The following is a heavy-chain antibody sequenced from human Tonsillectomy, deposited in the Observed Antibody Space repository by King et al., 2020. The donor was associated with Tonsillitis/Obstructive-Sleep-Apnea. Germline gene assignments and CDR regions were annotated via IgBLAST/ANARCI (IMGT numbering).Heavy chain of an antibody. J-gene: IGHJ6*03. CDR3: AREEGGKGYGSGGSCYSYYYYYMDV. CDR1: GFTVSSNY. V-gene: IGHV3-53*01. D-gene: IGHD2-15*01. CDR2: IYSGGST. Sequence: VQLVESGGGLIQPGGSLRLSCAASGFTVSSNYMSWVRQAPGKGLEWVSVIYSGGSTYYADSVKGRFTISRDNSKNTLYLQMNSLRAEDTAVNYWAREEGGKGYGSGGSCYSYYYYYMDVWGKGTTVTVSS.